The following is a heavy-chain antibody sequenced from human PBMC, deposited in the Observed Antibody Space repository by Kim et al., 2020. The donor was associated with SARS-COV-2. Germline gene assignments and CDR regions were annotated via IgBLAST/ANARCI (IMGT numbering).Heavy chain of an antibody. CDR2: INHSGST. CDR3: ASARLWAARQTSDY. V-gene: IGHV4-34*01. D-gene: IGHD3-16*01. Sequence: SETLSLTCAVYGGSFSGYYWSWIRQPPGKGLEWIGEINHSGSTNYNPSLKSRVTISVDTSKNQFSLKLSSVTAADTAVYYCASARLWAARQTSDYWGQGTLVTVSS. CDR1: GGSFSGYY. J-gene: IGHJ4*02.